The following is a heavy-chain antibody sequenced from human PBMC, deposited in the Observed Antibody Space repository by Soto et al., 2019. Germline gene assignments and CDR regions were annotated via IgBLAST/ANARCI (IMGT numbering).Heavy chain of an antibody. V-gene: IGHV3-48*03. J-gene: IGHJ4*02. Sequence: VQLVESGGGLVQPGGSLRLSCAASGFTFSSYEMNWVRQAPGKGLEWVSYISSSGSTIYYADSVEGRFTISRDNAKNSLYLQMNSLRAEDTAVYYCARDQNRDSSGYYYAGRYFDYWGQGTLVTVSS. CDR1: GFTFSSYE. D-gene: IGHD3-22*01. CDR2: ISSSGSTI. CDR3: ARDQNRDSSGYYYAGRYFDY.